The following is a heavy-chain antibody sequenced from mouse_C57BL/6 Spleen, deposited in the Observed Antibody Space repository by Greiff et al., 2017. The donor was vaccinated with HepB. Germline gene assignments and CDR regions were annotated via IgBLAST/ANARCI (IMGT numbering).Heavy chain of an antibody. CDR1: GYSFTGYY. J-gene: IGHJ2*01. CDR2: INPSTGGT. CDR3: ARRSSGIGNYFDY. V-gene: IGHV1-42*01. Sequence: EVKLMESGPELVKPGASVKISCKASGYSFTGYYMNWVKQSPEKSLEWIGEINPSTGGTTYNQKFKAKATLTVDKSSSTAYMQLKSLTSEDSAVYYCARRSSGIGNYFDYWGQGTTLTVSS. D-gene: IGHD3-2*02.